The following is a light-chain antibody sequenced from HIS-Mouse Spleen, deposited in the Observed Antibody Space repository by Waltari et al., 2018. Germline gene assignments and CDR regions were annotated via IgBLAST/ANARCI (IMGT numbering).Light chain of an antibody. V-gene: IGLV1-47*01. CDR3: AAWDDSLSGPV. CDR2: RNK. J-gene: IGLJ3*02. CDR1: SSHIGSNY. Sequence: QSVLTQPPPASGTPGQRVTIPCSGSSSHIGSNYVYSYQQLPGTAPKLLIYRNKQRPSGVPDRFSGSKSAATASQTISGHRSEEEADYYCAAWDDSLSGPVFGGETKLTVL.